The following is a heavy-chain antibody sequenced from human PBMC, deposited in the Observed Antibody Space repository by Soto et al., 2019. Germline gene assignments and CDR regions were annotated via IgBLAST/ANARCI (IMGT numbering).Heavy chain of an antibody. V-gene: IGHV3-15*01. CDR2: IKSKTDGGTT. Sequence: LRLSCAASGFTFSNAWMSWVRQAPGKGLEWVGRIKSKTDGGTTDYAAPVKGRFTISRDDSKNTLYLQMNSLKTEDTAVYYCTTGYYGSGSYYEYLYYYYGMDVWGQGTTVTVSS. J-gene: IGHJ6*02. D-gene: IGHD3-10*01. CDR1: GFTFSNAW. CDR3: TTGYYGSGSYYEYLYYYYGMDV.